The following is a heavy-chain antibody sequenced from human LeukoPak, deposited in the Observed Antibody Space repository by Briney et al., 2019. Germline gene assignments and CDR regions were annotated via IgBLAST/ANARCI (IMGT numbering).Heavy chain of an antibody. CDR3: AKESGRRRYCDY. J-gene: IGHJ4*02. Sequence: GGSLRLSCAASGFTLSSYGMHWVRQAPGKGLEWVAVIWYDGSNKYYADSVKGRFTISRDNSKNTLYLQMNSLRAEDTAVYYCAKESGRRRYCDYWGQGTLVTVSS. CDR1: GFTLSSYG. CDR2: IWYDGSNK. V-gene: IGHV3-33*06. D-gene: IGHD1-1*01.